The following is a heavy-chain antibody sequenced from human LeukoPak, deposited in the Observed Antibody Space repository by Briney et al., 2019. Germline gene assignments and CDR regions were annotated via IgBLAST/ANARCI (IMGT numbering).Heavy chain of an antibody. Sequence: PGGSLRHSCAASGFTLSRYWMSWVRQAPGKGPEWVANIKRDGSEKYYVYSVKGRFSISRDNAKNSLYLQMNSLRVEDTAVYYCVRDDGATKPCWGRGTLVSVSS. CDR3: VRDDGATKPC. D-gene: IGHD1-26*01. CDR2: IKRDGSEK. V-gene: IGHV3-7*01. J-gene: IGHJ4*02. CDR1: GFTLSRYW.